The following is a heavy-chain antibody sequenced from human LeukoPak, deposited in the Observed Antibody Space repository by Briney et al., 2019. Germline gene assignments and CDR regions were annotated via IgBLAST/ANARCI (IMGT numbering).Heavy chain of an antibody. J-gene: IGHJ4*02. Sequence: PGGSLRLSCAASGFPFSSYSMNWARQAPGKGLEWVSYISASGSNIYYLASVKGRFTVSRGNAMNSLFLQMDRPRAEDTAVYYCVRVKGTYFDFWGQGTLVTVSS. D-gene: IGHD1-1*01. CDR2: ISASGSNI. CDR1: GFPFSSYS. CDR3: VRVKGTYFDF. V-gene: IGHV3-48*01.